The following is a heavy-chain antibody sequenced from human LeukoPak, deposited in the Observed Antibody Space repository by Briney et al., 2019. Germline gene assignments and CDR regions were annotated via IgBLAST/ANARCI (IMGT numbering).Heavy chain of an antibody. D-gene: IGHD3-10*01. CDR1: GYTFSSYD. V-gene: IGHV1-18*01. Sequence: ASVKVSCKASGYTFSSYDISWVRQAPGQGLEWMGWISTNSGNTKYVQKFQGRVTMTTDTSTSTGYMELRSLTSDDTAMYYCARDTGTYNDSDSWGQGTLVTVSS. J-gene: IGHJ4*02. CDR3: ARDTGTYNDSDS. CDR2: ISTNSGNT.